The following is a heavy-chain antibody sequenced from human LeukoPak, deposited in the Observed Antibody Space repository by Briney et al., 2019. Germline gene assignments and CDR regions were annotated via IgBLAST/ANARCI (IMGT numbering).Heavy chain of an antibody. Sequence: GGSLRLSCAASGFTFDNYWMNWVRQAPGKGLEWVSSITSSGRYIYYADSVKGRFTISRDNSENSLYLQMDSLTAEDTAVYYCAKGNRGSYYGAFDIWGQGTMVTVSS. D-gene: IGHD1-26*01. CDR1: GFTFDNYW. V-gene: IGHV3-21*01. CDR3: AKGNRGSYYGAFDI. J-gene: IGHJ3*02. CDR2: ITSSGRYI.